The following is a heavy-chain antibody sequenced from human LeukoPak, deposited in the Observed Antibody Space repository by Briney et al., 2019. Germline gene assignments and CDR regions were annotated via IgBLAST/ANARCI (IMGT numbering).Heavy chain of an antibody. D-gene: IGHD3-16*02. V-gene: IGHV3-49*03. CDR3: SRGDDYVWGTYRWNY. CDR2: IRSKAYGGTT. Sequence: GGSLRLSCTASGFTFGDYAMGWFRQAPGKGLEWVGFIRSKAYGGTTEYAASVKGRFTISRDDSKSTAYLQMESLKTEDTSVYYCSRGDDYVWGTYRWNYWGQGTLVTVSS. J-gene: IGHJ4*02. CDR1: GFTFGDYA.